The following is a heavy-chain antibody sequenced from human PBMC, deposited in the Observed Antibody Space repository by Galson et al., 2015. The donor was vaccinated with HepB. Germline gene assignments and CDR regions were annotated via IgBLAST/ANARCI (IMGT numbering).Heavy chain of an antibody. CDR3: ARVSYYDFWKGGRPHYYYYGMDV. Sequence: SLRLSCAASGFTFSSYWMSWVRQAPGKGLEWVANIKQDGSEKYYVDSVKGRFTISRDNAKNSPYLQMNSRRAEDTAVYYCARVSYYDFWKGGRPHYYYYGMDVWGQGTTVTVSS. V-gene: IGHV3-7*05. J-gene: IGHJ6*02. CDR2: IKQDGSEK. CDR1: GFTFSSYW. D-gene: IGHD3-3*01.